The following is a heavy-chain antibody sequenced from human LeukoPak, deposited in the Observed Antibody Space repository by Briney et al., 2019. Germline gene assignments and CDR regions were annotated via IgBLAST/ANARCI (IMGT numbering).Heavy chain of an antibody. CDR1: GFTFSSYE. J-gene: IGHJ4*02. Sequence: PGGSLRLSCAASGFTFSSYEMNWVRQAPGKGLEWVSYISSSGSTIYYADSVKGRFTISRDNAKNSLYLQMNSLRAEDTAVYYCASLRVRVRLMVRGVIGDYWGQGTLVTVSS. D-gene: IGHD3-10*01. CDR2: ISSSGSTI. V-gene: IGHV3-48*03. CDR3: ASLRVRVRLMVRGVIGDY.